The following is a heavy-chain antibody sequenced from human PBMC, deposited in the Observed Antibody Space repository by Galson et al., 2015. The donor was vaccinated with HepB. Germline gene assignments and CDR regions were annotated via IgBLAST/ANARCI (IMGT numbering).Heavy chain of an antibody. CDR3: VRTYYDISTGPIDFQN. V-gene: IGHV3-72*01. J-gene: IGHJ1*01. D-gene: IGHD3-9*01. CDR2: SRNKVRSYTT. Sequence: SLRLSCAGSGFTFSDHYLEWVRQAPGRGLEWVGRSRNKVRSYTTAYAASVKGRYTISRDDSKNSLHLQLNSLKTEDTAVYYCVRTYYDISTGPIDFQNWGLGTLVTVSS. CDR1: GFTFSDHY.